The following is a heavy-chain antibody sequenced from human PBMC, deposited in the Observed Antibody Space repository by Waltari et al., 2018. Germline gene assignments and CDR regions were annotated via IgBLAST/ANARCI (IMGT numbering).Heavy chain of an antibody. CDR1: GFTFSSYA. V-gene: IGHV3-23*03. D-gene: IGHD6-13*01. Sequence: EVRLLDSGGGLVQPGGSLRLSCAASGFTFSSYAMSWVRQAPGKGLEWVSVIYSNGITYYRDSVEGRFTISRDNSKNTVYLQMNTLRAEDTALYYCAKDRGSIWYGGFDYWGQGTLVSVSS. CDR3: AKDRGSIWYGGFDY. CDR2: IYSNGIT. J-gene: IGHJ4*02.